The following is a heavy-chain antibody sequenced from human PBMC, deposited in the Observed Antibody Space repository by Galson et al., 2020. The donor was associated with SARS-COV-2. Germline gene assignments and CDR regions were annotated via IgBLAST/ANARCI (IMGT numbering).Heavy chain of an antibody. CDR2: IYYSGST. J-gene: IGHJ5*02. Sequence: SQTLSLTCTVSGGSISSTNYYWGWIRQPPGKGLEWIGSIYYSGSTYYNPSLKSRVTISVDTSKNQFSLKLSSVTAADTALYYCARCPAAGLNWFDPWGQGTLVTVSS. V-gene: IGHV4-39*01. D-gene: IGHD6-13*01. CDR1: GGSISSTNYY. CDR3: ARCPAAGLNWFDP.